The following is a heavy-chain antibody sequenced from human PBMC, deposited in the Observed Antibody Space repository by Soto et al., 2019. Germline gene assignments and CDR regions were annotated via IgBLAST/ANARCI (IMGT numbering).Heavy chain of an antibody. V-gene: IGHV3-48*03. CDR2: ISSSGSTI. D-gene: IGHD6-13*01. CDR3: ARDERERQQRVFYFDY. Sequence: GGSLRLSCAASGFTFSSYEMNWVRQAPGKGLEWVSYISSSGSTIYYADSVKGRFIISRDNAKNSLYLQMNSLRAEDTAVYYCARDERERQQRVFYFDYWGQGTLVTVSS. J-gene: IGHJ4*02. CDR1: GFTFSSYE.